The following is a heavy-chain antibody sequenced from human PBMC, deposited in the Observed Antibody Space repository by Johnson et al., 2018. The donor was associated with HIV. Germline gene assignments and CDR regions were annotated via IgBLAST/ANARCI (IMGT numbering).Heavy chain of an antibody. Sequence: MQLVESGGGLIQPGGSLRLSCAASGFTISSNYMSWVRQAPGKGLEWVSVIYSGGSTYYADSVKGRFTISRDNSKNTLYLQMNSLRAEDTAVYFCAKDRTSWGFDAFDLWGQGTMVTVSS. CDR1: GFTISSNY. CDR3: AKDRTSWGFDAFDL. CDR2: IYSGGST. D-gene: IGHD3-16*01. J-gene: IGHJ3*01. V-gene: IGHV3-53*01.